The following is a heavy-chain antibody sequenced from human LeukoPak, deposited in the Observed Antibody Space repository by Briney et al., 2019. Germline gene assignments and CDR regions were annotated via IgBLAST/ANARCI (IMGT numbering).Heavy chain of an antibody. Sequence: GGSLRLSCAVSGFTVSRNYMSWVRQAPGKGLEWVSIIYSGGSTYYADCVKGRFSISRDNSKNTLYLQMNSLRAEDTAVYYCARRGYGDYAPFDYWGQGTLVTVSS. D-gene: IGHD4-17*01. CDR1: GFTVSRNY. CDR2: IYSGGST. CDR3: ARRGYGDYAPFDY. J-gene: IGHJ4*02. V-gene: IGHV3-66*04.